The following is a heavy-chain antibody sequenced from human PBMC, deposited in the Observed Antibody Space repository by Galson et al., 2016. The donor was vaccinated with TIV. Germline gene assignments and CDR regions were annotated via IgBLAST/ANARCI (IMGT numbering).Heavy chain of an antibody. CDR2: ISNGRT. V-gene: IGHV3-23*01. CDR1: GFTFRSYA. CDR3: VRDLEERYRDSRGGFYGLDV. Sequence: SLRLSCAASGFTFRSYAMTWVRQAPGMAPEWVATISNGRTYYVDSVKGRFTISRDNPRNTVFLQMNSLRAGDTATYYCVRDLEERYRDSRGGFYGLDVGGHGTTVIVSS. D-gene: IGHD3-16*02. J-gene: IGHJ6*02.